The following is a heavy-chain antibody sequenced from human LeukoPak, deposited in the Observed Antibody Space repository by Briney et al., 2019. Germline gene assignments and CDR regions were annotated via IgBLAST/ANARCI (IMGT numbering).Heavy chain of an antibody. Sequence: SETLSLTCAVYGGSFSGYYWSWIRQPPGKGLEWIGEINHSGSTNYNPSLKSRVTISVDTSKNQFSLKLSSVTAADTAVYYCASLPPKWELQGPRYYWGQGTLVTVSS. V-gene: IGHV4-34*01. D-gene: IGHD1-26*01. CDR1: GGSFSGYY. J-gene: IGHJ4*02. CDR3: ASLPPKWELQGPRYY. CDR2: INHSGST.